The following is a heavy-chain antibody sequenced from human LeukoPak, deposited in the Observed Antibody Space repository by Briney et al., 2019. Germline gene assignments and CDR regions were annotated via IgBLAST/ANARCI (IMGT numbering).Heavy chain of an antibody. CDR2: ISSSSSTI. J-gene: IGHJ4*02. D-gene: IGHD3-22*01. V-gene: IGHV3-48*02. CDR3: ARDSYDSSGYYYLYYFDY. Sequence: GGSLRLSCAASGFTFSSYSMNWARQAPGKGLEWVSYISSSSSTIYYADSVKGRFTISRDNAKNSLYLQMNSLRDEDTAVYYCARDSYDSSGYYYLYYFDYWGQGTLVTVSS. CDR1: GFTFSSYS.